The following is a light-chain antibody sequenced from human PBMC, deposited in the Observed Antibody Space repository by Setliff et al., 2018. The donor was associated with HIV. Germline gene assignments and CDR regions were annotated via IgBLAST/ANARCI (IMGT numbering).Light chain of an antibody. Sequence: QSALTQPRSVSGSPGQSVTISCTGTSSDVGIYNYVSWYQHHPGKGPKLVIYDVSKRPSGVPDRFSGSKSGNTASLTISGLQAEDEADYYCSSYTIRNTLLFGTGTKVTVL. CDR2: DVS. V-gene: IGLV2-11*01. CDR1: SSDVGIYNY. J-gene: IGLJ1*01. CDR3: SSYTIRNTLL.